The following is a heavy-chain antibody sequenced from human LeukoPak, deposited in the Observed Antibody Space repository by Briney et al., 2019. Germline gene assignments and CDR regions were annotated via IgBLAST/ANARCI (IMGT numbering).Heavy chain of an antibody. Sequence: PGGSLRLSCAASRFTFTGYWLSWVRQAPGKGLEWVANIKQDGSEKNYVDSVKGRFTISRDNTKNSLYLQMNSLRVEDTAVYYCASEVANPFDYWGQGTLVTVSS. CDR1: RFTFTGYW. V-gene: IGHV3-7*03. CDR2: IKQDGSEK. D-gene: IGHD5-12*01. J-gene: IGHJ4*02. CDR3: ASEVANPFDY.